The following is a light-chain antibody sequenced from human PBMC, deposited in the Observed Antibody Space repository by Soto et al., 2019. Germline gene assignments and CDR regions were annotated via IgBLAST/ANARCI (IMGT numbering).Light chain of an antibody. CDR2: AAS. Sequence: DIQMTQSPSSLSASVGDRVTITCQASQSISSYLNWYQQKPGKAPKLLIYAASSLQSGVPSRFSGSGSGTDFTLTISSLQPEDFATYYCQQSYSTLATFGGGTKVEIK. CDR1: QSISSY. V-gene: IGKV1-39*01. CDR3: QQSYSTLAT. J-gene: IGKJ4*01.